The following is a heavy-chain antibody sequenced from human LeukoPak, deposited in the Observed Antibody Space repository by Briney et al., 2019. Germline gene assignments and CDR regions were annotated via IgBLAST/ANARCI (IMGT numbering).Heavy chain of an antibody. J-gene: IGHJ4*02. CDR2: IISDSSAI. CDR1: GFTFSSYV. CDR3: ARAPLVRGVIPPFDY. Sequence: GGSLRLSCAASGFTFSSYVMSWVRQAPGKGLEWVSFIISDSSAIYYADSVRGRFTISRDNAENSLYLQMNSLRDEDTAVYYCARAPLVRGVIPPFDYWGQGNLVSVSS. D-gene: IGHD3-10*01. V-gene: IGHV3-48*02.